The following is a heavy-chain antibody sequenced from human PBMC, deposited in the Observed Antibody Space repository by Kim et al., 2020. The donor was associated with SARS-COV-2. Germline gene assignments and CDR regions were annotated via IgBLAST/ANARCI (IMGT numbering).Heavy chain of an antibody. V-gene: IGHV4-34*01. CDR1: GGSFSGYY. CDR2: INHSGST. CDR3: ARGEGLRLIAATGWGYYFDY. D-gene: IGHD6-13*01. J-gene: IGHJ4*02. Sequence: SETLSLTCAVYGGSFSGYYWSWIRQPPGKGLEWIGEINHSGSTNYNPSLKSRVTTSVDTSKNQFSLKLSSVTAADTAVYYCARGEGLRLIAATGWGYYFDYWGQGTLVTVSS.